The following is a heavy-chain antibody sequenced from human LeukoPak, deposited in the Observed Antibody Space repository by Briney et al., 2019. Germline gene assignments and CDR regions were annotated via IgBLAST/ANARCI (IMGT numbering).Heavy chain of an antibody. CDR2: PPADELGI. Sequence: PGGSLRLSCAASGFTFTNYWMHWVRQAPGMGLVWVSRPPADELGIIYADSVKGRFTVSRDNAKNTVYLQMNNLRVDDTAMYYCVGTIASRGSEYWGQGALVTVSS. CDR1: GFTFTNYW. J-gene: IGHJ4*02. V-gene: IGHV3-74*01. CDR3: VGTIASRGSEY. D-gene: IGHD6-6*01.